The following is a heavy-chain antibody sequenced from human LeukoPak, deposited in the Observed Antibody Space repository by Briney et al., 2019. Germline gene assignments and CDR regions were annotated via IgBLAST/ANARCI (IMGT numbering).Heavy chain of an antibody. CDR1: GFTFSSYG. J-gene: IGHJ4*02. Sequence: GGSLRLSCAASGFTFSSYGMHWVRQAPGKGLEWVAVISYDGSNKYYADSVKGRFTISRDNSKNTLYLQMNSLRAEDTAVYYCAKRSSSESYWGQGTLVTVSS. CDR2: ISYDGSNK. D-gene: IGHD6-6*01. V-gene: IGHV3-30*18. CDR3: AKRSSSESY.